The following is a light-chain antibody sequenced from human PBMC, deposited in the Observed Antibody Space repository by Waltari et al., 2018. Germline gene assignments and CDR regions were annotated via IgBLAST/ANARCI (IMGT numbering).Light chain of an antibody. J-gene: IGLJ3*02. V-gene: IGLV2-23*01. CDR3: CSYAGVSTWV. Sequence: SALTQPASVSGSPGQSITISCTGISSDVRHYNLAPWYQQHPGQAPNLLTYEDIKRPSGVSNRFSGSKSGDTASLTISGLQAEDESDYYCCSYAGVSTWVFGGGTKVTVL. CDR1: SSDVRHYNL. CDR2: EDI.